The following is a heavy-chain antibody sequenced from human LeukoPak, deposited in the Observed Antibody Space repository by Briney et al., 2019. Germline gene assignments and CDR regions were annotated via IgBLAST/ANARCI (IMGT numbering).Heavy chain of an antibody. CDR2: IGSSGGSR. Sequence: GGSLRLSCAASGLTFSSYEMDWVRRAPGKWLEWVSYIGSSGGSRYYADSVKGRFTSSRDNAKDSLYLQMNSLRVEDTAVYYCAREDGDAFDIWGQGTAVSVSS. V-gene: IGHV3-48*03. CDR3: AREDGDAFDI. J-gene: IGHJ3*02. D-gene: IGHD5-24*01. CDR1: GLTFSSYE.